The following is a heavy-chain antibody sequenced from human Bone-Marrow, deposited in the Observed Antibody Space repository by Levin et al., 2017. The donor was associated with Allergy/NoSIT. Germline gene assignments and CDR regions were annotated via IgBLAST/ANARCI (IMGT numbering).Heavy chain of an antibody. CDR2: IYHTGTT. CDR3: ARDLGGGSHRDWYFDL. V-gene: IGHV4-59*01. J-gene: IGHJ2*01. CDR1: GGSINMYY. D-gene: IGHD2-15*01. Sequence: SETLSLTCTVSGGSINMYYWSWIRKPPGKGLEWIGYIYHTGTTIYNPSLKSRVTISVDTSKNQFSLKLRSMTAADTAVYYLARDLGGGSHRDWYFDLWGRGTLVTVSS.